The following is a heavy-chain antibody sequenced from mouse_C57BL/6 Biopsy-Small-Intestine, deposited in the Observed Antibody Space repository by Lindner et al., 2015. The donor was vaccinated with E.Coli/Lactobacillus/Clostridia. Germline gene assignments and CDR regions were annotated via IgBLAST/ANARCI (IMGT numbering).Heavy chain of an antibody. CDR1: GYTFTSYG. Sequence: VQLQESGAELARPGASVKLSCKASGYTFTSYGISWVKQRTGQGLEWIGEIYPRSGNTYYNEKFKGKATLTADKSSSTAYMELRSLTSEDSAVYFCVPSGDHYGSKGWYFDVWGTGTTVTVSS. CDR3: VPSGDHYGSKGWYFDV. D-gene: IGHD1-1*01. V-gene: IGHV1-81*01. J-gene: IGHJ1*03. CDR2: IYPRSGNT.